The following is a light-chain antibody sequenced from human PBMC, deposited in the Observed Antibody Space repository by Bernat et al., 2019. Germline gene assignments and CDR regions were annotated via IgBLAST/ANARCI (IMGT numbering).Light chain of an antibody. CDR2: AAS. CDR1: QDIYTW. Sequence: DIQMTQSPSSVSASLGDRVTITCRVSQDIYTWLAWYQQKPGKAPKLLIYAASNLQSGVPSRFSGSGSGTDFTLTIRSLQPEDFATYYGPQANRFPITFGPGTRLEIK. J-gene: IGKJ5*01. V-gene: IGKV1-12*01. CDR3: PQANRFPIT.